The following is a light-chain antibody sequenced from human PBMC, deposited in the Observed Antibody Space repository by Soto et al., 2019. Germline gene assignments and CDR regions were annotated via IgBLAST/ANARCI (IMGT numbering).Light chain of an antibody. CDR3: SSYTSTSTRV. Sequence: QSALTQPASVSGSPGQSITISCTGTRSDVGGYNYVSWYQQHPGKAPKLIIYEVSNRPSGVSIRFSGSKSGNTASLTISGLQAEDEADYYCSSYTSTSTRVFGTGTKVTVL. J-gene: IGLJ1*01. V-gene: IGLV2-14*01. CDR1: RSDVGGYNY. CDR2: EVS.